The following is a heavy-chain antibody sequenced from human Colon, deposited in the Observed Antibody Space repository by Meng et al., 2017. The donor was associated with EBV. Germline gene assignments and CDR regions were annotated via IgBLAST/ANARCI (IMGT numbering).Heavy chain of an antibody. J-gene: IGHJ5*02. D-gene: IGHD3-10*01. CDR3: ARGLAWFRELLSINWFDP. CDR2: INHSGST. Sequence: QGQLQRWGAGLLKPSENLSLTCAVYGGSFSGYYWTWIRQPPGKGLEWIGEINHSGSTNYNPSLKSRVTISVDTSKNQFSLKLSSVTAADTAVYYCARGLAWFRELLSINWFDPWGQGTLVTVPS. CDR1: GGSFSGYY. V-gene: IGHV4-34*02.